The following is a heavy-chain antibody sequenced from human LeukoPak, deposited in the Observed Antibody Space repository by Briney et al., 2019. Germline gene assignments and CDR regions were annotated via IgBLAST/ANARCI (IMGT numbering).Heavy chain of an antibody. D-gene: IGHD2/OR15-2a*01. CDR3: ARGESTLRSFDY. Sequence: PSETLSLTCAVYGGSFSGYYWSWIRQPPGKGLEWIGEINHSGSTNYNPSLKSRVTISVDTSKNQFSLKLSSVTAADTAVYYCARGESTLRSFDYWGQGTLVTVSS. CDR2: INHSGST. J-gene: IGHJ4*02. V-gene: IGHV4-34*01. CDR1: GGSFSGYY.